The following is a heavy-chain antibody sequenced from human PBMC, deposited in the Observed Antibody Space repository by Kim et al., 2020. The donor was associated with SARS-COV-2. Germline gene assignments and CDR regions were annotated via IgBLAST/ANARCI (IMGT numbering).Heavy chain of an antibody. J-gene: IGHJ5*02. CDR3: AREYCSSTSCSSRENWFDP. Sequence: SETLSLTCTVSGGSISSYYWSWIRQPPGKGLEWIGYIYYSGSTNYNPSLKGRVTISVDTSKNQFSLKLSSVTAADTAVYYCAREYCSSTSCSSRENWFDPWGQGTLVTVSS. CDR2: IYYSGST. V-gene: IGHV4-59*13. D-gene: IGHD2-2*01. CDR1: GGSISSYY.